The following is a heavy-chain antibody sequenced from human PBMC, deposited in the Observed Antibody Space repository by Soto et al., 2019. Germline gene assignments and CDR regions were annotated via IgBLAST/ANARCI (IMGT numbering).Heavy chain of an antibody. D-gene: IGHD1-26*01. Sequence: QVQLVQSGAEVMKPGASVRVSCKASGYSFTTYGISWVRQAPGQGLEYMGWISVYNGDTNYAQKLQGRVTMTTDTSTSKAYMEVRSLRSDDTAIYYCARDRRDSVADRRSFDVWGQGTMVTVSS. CDR3: ARDRRDSVADRRSFDV. CDR2: ISVYNGDT. J-gene: IGHJ3*01. CDR1: GYSFTTYG. V-gene: IGHV1-18*01.